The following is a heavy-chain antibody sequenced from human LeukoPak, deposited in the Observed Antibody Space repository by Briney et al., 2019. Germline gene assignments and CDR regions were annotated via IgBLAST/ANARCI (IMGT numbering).Heavy chain of an antibody. V-gene: IGHV4-59*12. CDR3: ARRKRNLSSYYYDSSSFSRFDP. Sequence: SETLSLTCAVYGGSFSGYYWSWIRQPPGKGLEWIGYIYYSGSTNYNPSLKSRVTISVDTSKNQFSLKLSSVTAADTAVYYCARRKRNLSSYYYDSSSFSRFDPWGQGTLVTVSS. D-gene: IGHD3-22*01. CDR1: GGSFSGYY. CDR2: IYYSGST. J-gene: IGHJ5*02.